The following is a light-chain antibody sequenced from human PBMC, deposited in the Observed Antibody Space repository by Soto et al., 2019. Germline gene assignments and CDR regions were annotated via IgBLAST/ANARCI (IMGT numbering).Light chain of an antibody. CDR1: SSDIGGYNY. J-gene: IGLJ2*01. CDR3: SSYTSGSTLV. CDR2: EVS. Sequence: QSVLTQPASVSGSPGQSITISCTGTSSDIGGYNYVSWYQQHPGKAPKLMIYEVSYRPSGVSNRFSGSKSGNTASLTISGLQAEDEANYYCSSYTSGSTLVFGGGTQLTVL. V-gene: IGLV2-14*01.